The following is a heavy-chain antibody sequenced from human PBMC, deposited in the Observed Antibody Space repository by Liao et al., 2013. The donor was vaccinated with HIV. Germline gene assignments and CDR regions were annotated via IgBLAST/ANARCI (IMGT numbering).Heavy chain of an antibody. CDR1: SDSISSGDYY. CDR3: AREVRGGNLATHHFDS. V-gene: IGHV4-30-4*08. D-gene: IGHD3-10*01. CDR2: IFYSGSA. Sequence: QVQLQESGPGLVKPSQTLSLTCTVSSDSISSGDYYWSWIRQPPGKGLEWIGYIFYSGSAFFNSSLKTRVTMSVDTSNNQFSLKLTSLTAADTAVYFCAREVRGGNLATHHFDSWGQGVLVTVSS. J-gene: IGHJ4*02.